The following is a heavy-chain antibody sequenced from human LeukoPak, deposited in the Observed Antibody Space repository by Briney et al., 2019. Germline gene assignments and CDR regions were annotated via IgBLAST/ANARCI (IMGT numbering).Heavy chain of an antibody. Sequence: GGSLRLSCAASGFTFSSYAMHWVRQAPGKGLERVAVISYDGSNKYYADSVKGRFTISRDNSKNTLYLQMNSLRAEDTAVYYCAKARTSNWFDPWGQGTLVTVSS. CDR3: AKARTSNWFDP. J-gene: IGHJ5*02. CDR2: ISYDGSNK. CDR1: GFTFSSYA. D-gene: IGHD1-14*01. V-gene: IGHV3-30-3*01.